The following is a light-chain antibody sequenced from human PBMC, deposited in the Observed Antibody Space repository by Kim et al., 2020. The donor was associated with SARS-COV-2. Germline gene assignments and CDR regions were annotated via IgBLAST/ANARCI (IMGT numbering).Light chain of an antibody. CDR1: KLGDKF. CDR2: KDS. V-gene: IGLV3-1*01. Sequence: SPGQTASISCSGDKLGDKFACWYQQKPGQSPVLVIYKDSKRPSGIPERVSGSNSGKTATLTISGTQAMEEADYYCQAWDSSTGVVFGGGTQLTVL. CDR3: QAWDSSTGVV. J-gene: IGLJ2*01.